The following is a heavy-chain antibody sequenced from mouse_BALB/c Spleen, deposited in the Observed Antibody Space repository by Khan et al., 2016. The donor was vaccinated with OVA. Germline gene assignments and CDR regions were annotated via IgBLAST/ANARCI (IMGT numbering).Heavy chain of an antibody. J-gene: IGHJ2*01. Sequence: EVQLVESGGGLVQPGGSRKLSCAASGFTFSSFGMHWVRQAPEKGLEWVAFISSGSSSIYYADTVKGRFTISRDNPKNTLFLQMTSLRSEDTAMDYCTRDGYSDFDYWGQGTTLTVSS. CDR3: TRDGYSDFDY. CDR2: ISSGSSSI. D-gene: IGHD2-3*01. CDR1: GFTFSSFG. V-gene: IGHV5-17*02.